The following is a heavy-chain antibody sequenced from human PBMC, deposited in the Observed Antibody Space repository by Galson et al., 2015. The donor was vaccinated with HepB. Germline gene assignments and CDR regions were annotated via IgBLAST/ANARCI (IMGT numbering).Heavy chain of an antibody. CDR3: ARDRSPSLGRGYNPPPSHYYYYGMDV. J-gene: IGHJ6*02. CDR1: GFTFSSYW. V-gene: IGHV3-7*03. CDR2: IKQDGREK. Sequence: SLRLSCAASGFTFSSYWMSWVRQAPGKGLEWVANIKQDGREKYYVDSVKGRFTISRDNAKNLLYLQMNSLRAEDTAVYSCARDRSPSLGRGYNPPPSHYYYYGMDVWGQGTTVTVSS. D-gene: IGHD3-3*01.